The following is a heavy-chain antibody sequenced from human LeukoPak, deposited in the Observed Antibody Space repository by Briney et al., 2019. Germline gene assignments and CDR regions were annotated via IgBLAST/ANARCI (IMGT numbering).Heavy chain of an antibody. CDR2: ISWNSGSI. D-gene: IGHD2-2*01. CDR1: GFTLDDYA. V-gene: IGHV3-9*01. Sequence: GGSLRLSCAASGFTLDDYAMHRVRQAPGKGLEWVSGISWNSGSIGYADSVKGRFTISRDNAKNSLYLQMNSLRAEDTALYYCASRYCSSTSCYFDYWGQGTLVTVSS. J-gene: IGHJ4*02. CDR3: ASRYCSSTSCYFDY.